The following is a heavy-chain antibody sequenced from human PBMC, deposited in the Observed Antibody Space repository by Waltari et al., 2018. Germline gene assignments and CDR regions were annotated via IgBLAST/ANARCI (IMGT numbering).Heavy chain of an antibody. D-gene: IGHD2-21*01. V-gene: IGHV1-8*01. J-gene: IGHJ4*02. CDR1: GYTFIDYD. CDR3: ARQKNSLDY. Sequence: QVQLVQSGAEVNKAGASVRVSCKTSGYTFIDYDIIWVRQAPGQGREGMGWRNPESGTTGSAQKFQGRVTMTRNKSARTAYMQLSSLGSEDTAVYYCARQKNSLDYWGQGTLVTVSS. CDR2: RNPESGTT.